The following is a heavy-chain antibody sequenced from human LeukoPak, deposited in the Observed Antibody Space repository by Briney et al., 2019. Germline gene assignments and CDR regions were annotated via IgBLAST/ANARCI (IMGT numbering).Heavy chain of an antibody. J-gene: IGHJ6*03. Sequence: ASVKVSCKASGYTFTGYYMHWVRQAPGQGLEWMGWINPNSGGTNYAQKFQGRVTMTRDTSISTAYMELSRLRSDDTAVYYCARGKTRSTTTTYYYYMDVWGKGTTVTVSS. D-gene: IGHD1-7*01. CDR2: INPNSGGT. V-gene: IGHV1-2*02. CDR3: ARGKTRSTTTTYYYYMDV. CDR1: GYTFTGYY.